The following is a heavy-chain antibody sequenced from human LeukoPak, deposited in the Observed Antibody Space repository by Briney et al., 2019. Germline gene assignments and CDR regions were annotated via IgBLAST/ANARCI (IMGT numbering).Heavy chain of an antibody. V-gene: IGHV3-23*01. Sequence: GGSLRLSCAASGFTVSSNYMSWVRQAPGKGLEWVSALSGSGGVTYYADSVKGRFTISRDNSKNTLYLQMNSLRVEDTAVYYCAKDYLYDYVSWGQGTLVAVSS. D-gene: IGHD3-16*01. CDR3: AKDYLYDYVS. CDR2: LSGSGGVT. J-gene: IGHJ5*02. CDR1: GFTVSSNY.